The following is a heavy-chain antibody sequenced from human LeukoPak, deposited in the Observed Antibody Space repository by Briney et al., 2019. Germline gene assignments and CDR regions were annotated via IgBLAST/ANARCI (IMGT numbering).Heavy chain of an antibody. Sequence: GGSLRLSCAASGFTFSSYSMNWVRQAPGKGLEWVSYISRDGSPIYYADSVRGRFTISRDNAKNSLYLQMNSLRAEDTAVYYCARVRYNSGYIFDYWGQGTLVSVSS. D-gene: IGHD5-18*01. CDR3: ARVRYNSGYIFDY. V-gene: IGHV3-48*04. CDR1: GFTFSSYS. CDR2: ISRDGSPI. J-gene: IGHJ4*02.